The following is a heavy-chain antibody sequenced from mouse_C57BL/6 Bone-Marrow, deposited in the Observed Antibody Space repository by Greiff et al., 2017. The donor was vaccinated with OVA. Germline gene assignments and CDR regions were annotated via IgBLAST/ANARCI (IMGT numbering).Heavy chain of an antibody. Sequence: DVQLVESGAELVRPGASVKLSCTASGFNIKDYYMHWVKQRPEQGLEWIGRIDPEDGDTAYAPKFQGKATMTADTSSNTAYLQLSSLTSEDTAVYYCTPCDGYYVAWFAYWGQGTLVTVSA. CDR2: IDPEDGDT. CDR1: GFNIKDYY. J-gene: IGHJ3*01. CDR3: TPCDGYYVAWFAY. V-gene: IGHV14-1*01. D-gene: IGHD2-3*01.